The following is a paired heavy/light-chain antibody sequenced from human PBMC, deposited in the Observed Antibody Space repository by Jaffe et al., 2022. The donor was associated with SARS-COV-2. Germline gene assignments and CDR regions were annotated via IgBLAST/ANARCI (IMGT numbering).Heavy chain of an antibody. V-gene: IGHV1-18*01. CDR3: ARVSLHGGSYYEGDY. Sequence: QVQLVQSGAEVKKPGASVKVSCKASGYTFTNYGISWVRQAPGQGLEWMGWIFPYNANTNYAQKFQGRVTMTTDTSTTTVYMELRSLISDDTAVYHCARVSLHGGSYYEGDYWGQGTLVTVSS. CDR2: IFPYNANT. CDR1: GYTFTNYG. D-gene: IGHD1-26*01. J-gene: IGHJ4*02.
Light chain of an antibody. CDR2: YDN. Sequence: QSVLTQPPSVSEAPRQRVTISCSGSSSNIGSNAVNWYQQLPGKAPKLLIYYDNLLPSGVSARFSGSKSGTSASLAISGLQSEDEADYYCATWDDSLNGRVFGGGTKLTVL. CDR1: SSNIGSNA. V-gene: IGLV1-36*01. J-gene: IGLJ3*02. CDR3: ATWDDSLNGRV.